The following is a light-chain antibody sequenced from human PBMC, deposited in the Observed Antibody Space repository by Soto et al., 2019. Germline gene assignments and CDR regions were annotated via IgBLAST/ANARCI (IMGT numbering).Light chain of an antibody. V-gene: IGKV3-15*01. Sequence: EIAVKLSPYTLSLSPGERATLSCRASQSVSRDLAWYQQKPGQAPRLLIYGASTRAAGIPARFSGSGSGTEFTLTISSLQSEDFAVYDCQQYTNWTPWTFGRGTKV. CDR3: QQYTNWTPWT. CDR2: GAS. J-gene: IGKJ1*01. CDR1: QSVSRD.